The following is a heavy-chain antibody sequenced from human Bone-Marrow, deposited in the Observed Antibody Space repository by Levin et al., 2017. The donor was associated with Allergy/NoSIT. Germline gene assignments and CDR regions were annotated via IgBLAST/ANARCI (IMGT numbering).Heavy chain of an antibody. CDR3: ARGDTYPDY. J-gene: IGHJ4*02. CDR2: ISYDGSNK. D-gene: IGHD2-2*01. CDR1: GFTFSSYA. Sequence: GGSLRLSCAAPGFTFSSYAMHWVRQAPGKGLEWVAVISYDGSNKYYADSVKGRFTISRDNSKNTLYLQMNSLRAEDTAVYYCARGDTYPDYWGQGTLVTVSS. V-gene: IGHV3-30-3*01.